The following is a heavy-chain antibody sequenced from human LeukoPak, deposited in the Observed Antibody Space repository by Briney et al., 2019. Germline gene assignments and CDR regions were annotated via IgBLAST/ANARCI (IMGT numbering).Heavy chain of an antibody. D-gene: IGHD3-3*01. CDR3: AREQTPVLRFLEWLLLGSDY. Sequence: GRSLRLSCAASGFTFSSYAMHWVRQAPGKGLEWVAVISYDGSNKYYADSVKGRFTISRDNSKNTLYLQMNSLRAEDTAVYYCAREQTPVLRFLEWLLLGSDYWGQGTLVTVSS. V-gene: IGHV3-30-3*01. CDR2: ISYDGSNK. J-gene: IGHJ4*02. CDR1: GFTFSSYA.